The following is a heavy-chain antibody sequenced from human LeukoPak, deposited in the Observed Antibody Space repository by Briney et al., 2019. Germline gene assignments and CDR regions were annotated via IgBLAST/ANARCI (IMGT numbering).Heavy chain of an antibody. CDR1: GYSFTAFY. D-gene: IGHD3-9*01. CDR3: ARAGGSFDGRSSFGWFDP. J-gene: IGHJ5*02. Sequence: VASVKVSCKASGYSFTAFYIHWVRQAPGQGLEWMGWINPNNGVTTSAQKFQGRITMTTDTSINTAYMDLTSLRSDDTAVYFCARAGGSFDGRSSFGWFDPWGQGTLVTVSS. CDR2: INPNNGVT. V-gene: IGHV1-2*02.